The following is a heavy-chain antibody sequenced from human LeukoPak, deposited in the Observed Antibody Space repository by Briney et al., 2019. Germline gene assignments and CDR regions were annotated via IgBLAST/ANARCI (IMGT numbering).Heavy chain of an antibody. J-gene: IGHJ5*02. CDR1: GGTFSSYA. D-gene: IGHD2-2*01. CDR3: ARDPHLVVPAANGDNWFDP. CDR2: IIPIFGTA. Sequence: GASVKVSCKASGGTFSSYAISWVRQAPGQGLEWMGGIIPIFGTANYAQKFQGRVTITADESTSTAYMELSSLRSEDTAVYYCARDPHLVVPAANGDNWFDPWGQGTLVTVSS. V-gene: IGHV1-69*13.